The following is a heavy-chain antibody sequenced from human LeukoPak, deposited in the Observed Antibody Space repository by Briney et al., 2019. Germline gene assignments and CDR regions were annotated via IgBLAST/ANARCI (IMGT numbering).Heavy chain of an antibody. CDR3: ARHRYYYDSSGYYYPKREYYFDY. Sequence: SETLSLTCAVYGGSFSGYYWSWIRQPPGKGLEWIGEINHSGSTNYNPSLKSRVTISVDTSKNQFSLKLSSVTAADTAVYYCARHRYYYDSSGYYYPKREYYFDYWGQGTLVTVSS. J-gene: IGHJ4*02. V-gene: IGHV4-34*01. D-gene: IGHD3-22*01. CDR2: INHSGST. CDR1: GGSFSGYY.